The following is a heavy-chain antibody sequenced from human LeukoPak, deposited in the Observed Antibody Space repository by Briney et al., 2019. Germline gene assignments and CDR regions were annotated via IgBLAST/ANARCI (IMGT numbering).Heavy chain of an antibody. CDR1: GGSISSRTYY. CDR2: IYNSRSA. J-gene: IGHJ4*02. CDR3: ARLTSSIAAAGQRYYFDF. V-gene: IGHV4-39*01. Sequence: PSETLSLTCTVSGGSISSRTYYWGWIRQPPGKGLEWIGSIYNSRSAYYNPSLKSRVTMSVDTSKNQLSLKLSSVTAADTAVYYCARLTSSIAAAGQRYYFDFWGQGTLVTVSS. D-gene: IGHD6-13*01.